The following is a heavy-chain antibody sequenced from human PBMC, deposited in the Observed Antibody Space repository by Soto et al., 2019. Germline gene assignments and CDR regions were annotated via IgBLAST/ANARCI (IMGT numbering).Heavy chain of an antibody. CDR2: IFPGDSDT. J-gene: IGHJ4*02. Sequence: PGESLKISCKTSGYDFSTYWIACVRQVPGEGLQYPGIIFPGDSDTRYSPSFQGQVIISVDKSISTAYLKWSHLRASDSAMYYCARGTTVTKYPDYYLDFWGQGTPVTVSS. V-gene: IGHV5-51*01. CDR1: GYDFSTYW. D-gene: IGHD4-4*01. CDR3: ARGTTVTKYPDYYLDF.